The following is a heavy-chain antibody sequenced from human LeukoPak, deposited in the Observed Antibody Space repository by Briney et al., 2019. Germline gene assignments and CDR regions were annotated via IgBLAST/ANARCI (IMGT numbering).Heavy chain of an antibody. CDR1: GGSLSSYY. J-gene: IGHJ3*02. D-gene: IGHD3-9*01. V-gene: IGHV4-59*01. CDR3: ASSRPYYDILTGQSDDGFDI. Sequence: PSETLSLTCTVSGGSLSSYYWSWIRQPPGKGLEWIGYITYSGTTNYNPSLNSRVTISVDTSKNQFPLKLTSVTAADTAFYYCASSRPYYDILTGQSDDGFDIWGRGTMVTVSS. CDR2: ITYSGTT.